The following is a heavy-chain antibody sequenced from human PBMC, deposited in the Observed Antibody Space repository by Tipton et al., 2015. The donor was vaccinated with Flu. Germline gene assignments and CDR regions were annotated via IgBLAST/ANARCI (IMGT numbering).Heavy chain of an antibody. D-gene: IGHD6-19*01. CDR2: ISSGGKTV. CDR3: ARIAVAGFSGAGLDY. Sequence: CAASGFTFGSYEMVWVRQAPGKGLDWVSYISSGGKTVYYGDSVKGRLTVSRDNAKNSLYLQMNSLRVDDTAVYYCARIAVAGFSGAGLDYWGQGTPVTVSS. V-gene: IGHV3-48*03. CDR1: GFTFGSYE. J-gene: IGHJ4*02.